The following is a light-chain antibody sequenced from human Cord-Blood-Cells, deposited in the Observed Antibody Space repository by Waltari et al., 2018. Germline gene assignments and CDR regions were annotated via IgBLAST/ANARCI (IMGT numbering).Light chain of an antibody. CDR3: AAWDDSLSGVV. CDR1: SSNIGSNY. J-gene: IGLJ2*01. V-gene: IGLV1-47*01. Sequence: QSVLTQPPSASGTPGQRVPISFSGSSSNIGSNYVYWYQQLPGTAPKLLIYRNNQRPSGVPDRFSGSKSGTSASLAISGLRSEDEADYYCAAWDDSLSGVVFGGGTKLTVL. CDR2: RNN.